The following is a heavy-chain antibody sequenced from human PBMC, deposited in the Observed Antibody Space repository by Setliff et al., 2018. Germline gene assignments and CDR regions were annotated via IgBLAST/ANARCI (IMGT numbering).Heavy chain of an antibody. CDR1: GYTFSSYS. Sequence: ASVKVSCKASGYTFSSYSMHWVRQAPGQRLEWMGGINAANENTQYSKKFQGRLTITRDTSANTAYMELSSLRSEDTAVYYCARDGGEYWGQGTLVTVSS. J-gene: IGHJ4*02. CDR3: ARDGGEY. V-gene: IGHV1-3*01. CDR2: INAANENT. D-gene: IGHD3-16*01.